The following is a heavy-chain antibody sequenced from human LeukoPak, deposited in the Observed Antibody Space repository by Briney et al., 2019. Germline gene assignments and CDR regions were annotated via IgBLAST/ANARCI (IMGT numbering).Heavy chain of an antibody. V-gene: IGHV4-34*01. J-gene: IGHJ4*02. Sequence: SETLSLTCAVYGGSFSGYYWSWIRQRRGKGLEWIGEINHSGSTNYNPSLKSRVTISVDTSKNQFSLKLSSVTAADTAVYYCARAPRWGRGYSGYNQGTTFDYWGQGTLVTVSS. CDR2: INHSGST. CDR3: ARAPRWGRGYSGYNQGTTFDY. D-gene: IGHD5-12*01. CDR1: GGSFSGYY.